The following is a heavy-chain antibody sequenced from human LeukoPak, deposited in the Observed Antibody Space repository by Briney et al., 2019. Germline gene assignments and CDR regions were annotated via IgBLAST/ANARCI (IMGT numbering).Heavy chain of an antibody. V-gene: IGHV4-34*01. CDR3: ARALSTVTTYSDS. J-gene: IGHJ4*02. CDR2: INPSGIT. CDR1: GGSLSGYY. Sequence: PSEALSLTCAVSGGSLSGYYWSWIRQPPGKGLEWIGEINPSGITNYNPSFRSRVTISADTSKSQFSLEVRSVTAADTAMFYCARALSTVTTYSDSWGQGTLLTVSP. D-gene: IGHD4-17*01.